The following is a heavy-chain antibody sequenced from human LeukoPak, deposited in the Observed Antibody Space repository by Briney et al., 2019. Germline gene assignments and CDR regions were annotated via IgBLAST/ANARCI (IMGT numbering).Heavy chain of an antibody. CDR1: GFTFRSHA. CDR3: AKDAGSGYDY. CDR2: IYENGGTT. Sequence: GGSLRLSCVGSGFTFRSHAMSWVRQAPEKGLEFVSGIYENGGTTYYADSVKGRFSISRDNSKNTLYLQMNSLRAEDTAVYYCAKDAGSGYDYWGQGTLVTVSS. J-gene: IGHJ4*02. D-gene: IGHD3-22*01. V-gene: IGHV3-23*01.